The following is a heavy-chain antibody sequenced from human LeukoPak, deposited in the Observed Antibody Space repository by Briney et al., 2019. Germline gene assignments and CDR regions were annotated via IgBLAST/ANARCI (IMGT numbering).Heavy chain of an antibody. D-gene: IGHD3-10*01. J-gene: IGHJ5*02. CDR2: INHSGST. Sequence: SETLSLTCAVYGGSFSGYYWSWIRQPPGKGLEWIGEINHSGSTNYNPSLKSRVTISVDTSKNQFSLKLSSVTAADTAVYYCASSDMVRGVGSNWFDPWGQGTLVTVSS. V-gene: IGHV4-34*01. CDR3: ASSDMVRGVGSNWFDP. CDR1: GGSFSGYY.